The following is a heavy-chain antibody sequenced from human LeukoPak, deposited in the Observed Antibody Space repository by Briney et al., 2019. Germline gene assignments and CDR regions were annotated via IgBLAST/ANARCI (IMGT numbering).Heavy chain of an antibody. Sequence: SETLSLTCTVSGGSISSSSYYWGWIRQPPGKGLEWIGSIYYSGSTYYNPSLKSRVTISVDTSKNQFSLKLSSVTAADTAVYYCARDNGGYCSSTSCYGNNWFDPWGQGTLVTVSS. CDR3: ARDNGGYCSSTSCYGNNWFDP. J-gene: IGHJ5*02. D-gene: IGHD2-2*01. V-gene: IGHV4-39*07. CDR1: GGSISSSSYY. CDR2: IYYSGST.